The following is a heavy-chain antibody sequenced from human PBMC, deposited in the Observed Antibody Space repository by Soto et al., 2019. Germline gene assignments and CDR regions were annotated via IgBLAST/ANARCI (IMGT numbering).Heavy chain of an antibody. J-gene: IGHJ4*02. D-gene: IGHD6-13*01. CDR3: ARDVGIAGATCEE. Sequence: PLGSLRLSCAASGFTFSSYSMNWVRQAPGKGLEWVSSISSSSSYIYYADSVKGRFTISRDNAKNSLYLQMNSLRAEDTAVYYCARDVGIAGATCEEWGQGTLVTVSS. CDR2: ISSSSSYI. V-gene: IGHV3-21*01. CDR1: GFTFSSYS.